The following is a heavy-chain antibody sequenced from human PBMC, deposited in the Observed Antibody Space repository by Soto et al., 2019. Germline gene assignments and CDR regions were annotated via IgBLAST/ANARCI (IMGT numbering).Heavy chain of an antibody. V-gene: IGHV3-30*18. CDR1: GFTFSSYG. Sequence: QVQLVESGGGVVQPGRSLRLSCAASGFTFSSYGMHWVRQAPGKGLEWVAVISYDGSNKYYADSVKGRFTISRASSKKTLYLQMNRLRAEDTAVYYCANDLYLFSSSSYGLDVWGQGTTVTVSS. CDR2: ISYDGSNK. D-gene: IGHD6-6*01. J-gene: IGHJ6*02. CDR3: ANDLYLFSSSSYGLDV.